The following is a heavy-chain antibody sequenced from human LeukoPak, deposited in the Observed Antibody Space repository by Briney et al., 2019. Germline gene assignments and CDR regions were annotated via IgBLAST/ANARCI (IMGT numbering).Heavy chain of an antibody. J-gene: IGHJ4*02. CDR1: GFTFSVYG. V-gene: IGHV3-48*01. CDR3: ARVKWSSAWSGY. CDR2: ISNSGSTV. D-gene: IGHD6-19*01. Sequence: GGSLRLTCAASGFTFSVYGMNWVRQAPGKGLEWVSYISNSGSTVTYADSVKGRFTISRDNAKNSLYLQMSSLRVEDTAVYYCARVKWSSAWSGYWGQGVLVTVSS.